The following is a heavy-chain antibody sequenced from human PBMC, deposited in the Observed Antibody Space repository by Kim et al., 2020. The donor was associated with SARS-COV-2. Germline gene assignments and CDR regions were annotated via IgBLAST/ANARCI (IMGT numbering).Heavy chain of an antibody. V-gene: IGHV1-8*01. CDR2: MDPNSGKT. Sequence: ASVKVSCKASGFALTTYEINWVRQAPGQGLEWMGWMDPNSGKTGYAQKFQGRVTMTRSTSINTAYIELSSLRFEDTAIYYCAREVDNWYFDYWGQGTLVTVSS. J-gene: IGHJ4*02. CDR3: AREVDNWYFDY. CDR1: GFALTTYE. D-gene: IGHD1-1*01.